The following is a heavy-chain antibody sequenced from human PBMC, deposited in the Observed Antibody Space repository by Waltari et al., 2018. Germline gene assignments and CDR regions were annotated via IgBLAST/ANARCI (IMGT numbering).Heavy chain of an antibody. CDR2: IYRSGST. D-gene: IGHD3-22*01. J-gene: IGHJ4*02. CDR1: GGSISSGGYY. Sequence: QVQLQESGPGLVKPSQTLSLTCTVSGGSISSGGYYWSWIRQHPGKGLEWIGYIYRSGSTYYNPSLKSRVTISVDRSKNQFSLKLSSVTAADTAVYYCARAPLDYDSSGYYYSFDYWGQGTLVTVSS. V-gene: IGHV4-31*03. CDR3: ARAPLDYDSSGYYYSFDY.